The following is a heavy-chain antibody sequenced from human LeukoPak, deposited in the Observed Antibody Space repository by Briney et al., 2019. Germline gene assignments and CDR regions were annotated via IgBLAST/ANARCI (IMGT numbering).Heavy chain of an antibody. J-gene: IGHJ3*02. Sequence: LRLSCAASGFPFSDFYMTWLRQPPGKGLEWVAYIYNSGTTNYNPSLRSRVTISVDTSNNQFSLKLSSVTAADTAVYYCARAAIETTTDDAFDIWGQGTMVTVSS. D-gene: IGHD4-17*01. CDR1: GFPFSDFY. CDR2: IYNSGTT. V-gene: IGHV4-4*08. CDR3: ARAAIETTTDDAFDI.